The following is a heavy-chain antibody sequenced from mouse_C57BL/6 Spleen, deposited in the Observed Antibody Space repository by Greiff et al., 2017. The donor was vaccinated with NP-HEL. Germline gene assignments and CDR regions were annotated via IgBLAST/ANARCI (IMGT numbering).Heavy chain of an antibody. CDR3: ARVPYGSSYGGYFDV. J-gene: IGHJ1*03. D-gene: IGHD1-1*01. Sequence: VQLQQSGAELAKPGASVKLSCKASGCTFTSYWMHWVKQRPGQGLEWIGYINPSSGYTKYNQKFKDKATLTADKSSSTAYMQLSSLTYEDSAVYYCARVPYGSSYGGYFDVWGTGTTVTVSS. V-gene: IGHV1-7*01. CDR1: GCTFTSYW. CDR2: INPSSGYT.